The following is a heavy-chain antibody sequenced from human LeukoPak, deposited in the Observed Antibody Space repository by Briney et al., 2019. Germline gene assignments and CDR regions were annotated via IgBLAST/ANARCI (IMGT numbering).Heavy chain of an antibody. V-gene: IGHV3-30*02. CDR3: ARDYNWGVDY. CDR2: IRNDESDK. J-gene: IGHJ4*02. D-gene: IGHD7-27*01. Sequence: GGSQRLSCAASGFTFTTYHMHWVSQAPGKGFEWLSFIRNDESDKYYTDSVKGRFTISRDNSKNTVYLQMNSLRVEDTAVYYCARDYNWGVDYWGQGTLVTVSS. CDR1: GFTFTTYH.